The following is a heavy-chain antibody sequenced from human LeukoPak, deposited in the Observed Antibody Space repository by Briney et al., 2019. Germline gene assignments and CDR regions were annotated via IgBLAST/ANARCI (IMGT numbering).Heavy chain of an antibody. J-gene: IGHJ5*02. CDR2: IQSGGGT. Sequence: GGSLRPSCAASGFTVSRSFMYWVRQAPGKGLEWVSVIQSGGGTNYADSVKGRFTIFRDNSKNTVYLEMNSLRAEDTAVYYCAKGFWFDPWGQGTLVTVSS. CDR1: GFTVSRSF. CDR3: AKGFWFDP. V-gene: IGHV3-53*01.